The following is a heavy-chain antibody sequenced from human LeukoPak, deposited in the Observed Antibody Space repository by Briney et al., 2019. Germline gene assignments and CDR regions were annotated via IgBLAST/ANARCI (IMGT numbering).Heavy chain of an antibody. CDR1: GGSITSYY. CDR3: ARLYSNNYAYY. V-gene: IGHV4-59*08. CDR2: IYYGGST. D-gene: IGHD5-24*01. Sequence: KPSETLSLTCSVSGGSITSYYWSWFRQPPGKGLEWIGYIYYGGSTNYSPSRKGRVTILVDTSKNGLSLKLSSVTAADTAVYYCARLYSNNYAYYWGQGTLVTVSS. J-gene: IGHJ4*02.